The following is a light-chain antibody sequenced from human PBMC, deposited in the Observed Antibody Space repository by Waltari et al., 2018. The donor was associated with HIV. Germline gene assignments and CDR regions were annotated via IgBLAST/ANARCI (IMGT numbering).Light chain of an antibody. J-gene: IGLJ1*01. V-gene: IGLV3-1*01. CDR2: QDG. Sequence: SYDLTQQRSVYVSPGQTAIITCSGVKLVNKFISWYQHKPGQSPMLVIYQDGKRPSGIPERFSGSNSGNTATLTISGTQAIDEADYYCQAWDSSTGVFGSGTKVSVL. CDR3: QAWDSSTGV. CDR1: KLVNKF.